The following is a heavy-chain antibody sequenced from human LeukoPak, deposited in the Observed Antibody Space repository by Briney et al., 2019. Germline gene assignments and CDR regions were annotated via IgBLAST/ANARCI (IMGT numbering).Heavy chain of an antibody. CDR2: INHSGRT. D-gene: IGHD5-12*01. J-gene: IGHJ4*02. Sequence: SATLSLTCTVSGGSISSSSHCWGWIRQPPGKGLECIWEINHSGRTNYNASLKSRVTISVDTSKNQFSLKMSYVTAADTAVYYCARSPRYSGYDYGSDYWGRGILVTVSS. V-gene: IGHV4-39*07. CDR3: ARSPRYSGYDYGSDY. CDR1: GGSISSSSHC.